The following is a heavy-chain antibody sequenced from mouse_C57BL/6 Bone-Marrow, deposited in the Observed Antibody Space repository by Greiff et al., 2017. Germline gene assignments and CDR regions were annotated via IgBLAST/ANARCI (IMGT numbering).Heavy chain of an antibody. D-gene: IGHD2-3*01. CDR1: GFTFSDAW. CDR3: TRNDGYYFDY. CDR2: IRNKANNHAT. Sequence: EVMLVESGGGLVQPGGSMKLSCASSGFTFSDAWMDWVRQSPEKGLEWVAEIRNKANNHATYYAESVKGRFTISRDDSKSSGYLQMNSLRAEDTGIYYCTRNDGYYFDYWGQGTTLTVSS. J-gene: IGHJ2*01. V-gene: IGHV6-6*01.